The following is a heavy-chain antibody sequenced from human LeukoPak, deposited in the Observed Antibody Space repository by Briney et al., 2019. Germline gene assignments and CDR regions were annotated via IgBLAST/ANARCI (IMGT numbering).Heavy chain of an antibody. J-gene: IGHJ4*02. CDR1: GYTFTSYG. CDR2: ISAYNGNT. Sequence: ASVKVSCKASGYTFTSYGISWVRQAPGQGLVWMGWISAYNGNTNYAQKLQGRVTMTTDTSTSTAYMELRSLRSDDTAVYYCARVPEDIVVVPAALPDYWGQGTLVTVSS. CDR3: ARVPEDIVVVPAALPDY. V-gene: IGHV1-18*01. D-gene: IGHD2-2*01.